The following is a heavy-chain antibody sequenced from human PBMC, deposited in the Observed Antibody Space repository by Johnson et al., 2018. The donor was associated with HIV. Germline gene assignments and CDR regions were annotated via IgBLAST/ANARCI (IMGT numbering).Heavy chain of an antibody. CDR2: INWNGDSI. CDR1: GFTFDDYG. D-gene: IGHD3-22*01. Sequence: VQLVESGGNLVQPGRSLRLSCAASGFTFDDYGMTWVRQAPGKGLEWVSGINWNGDSIGYVDSVKDRFTISRDNVKRSLYLQMRSLRVEDTALYYCARVRTGDSSGYHDAFDIWGQGTMVTVSS. J-gene: IGHJ3*02. CDR3: ARVRTGDSSGYHDAFDI. V-gene: IGHV3-20*04.